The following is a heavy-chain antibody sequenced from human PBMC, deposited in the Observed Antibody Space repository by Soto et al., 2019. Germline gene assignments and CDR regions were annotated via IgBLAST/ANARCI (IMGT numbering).Heavy chain of an antibody. CDR2: IYYSGST. J-gene: IGHJ6*02. CDR3: ARASRDSRSWYPYYYYYYGMDV. Sequence: SETLSLTCTVSGGSISSGDYYWSWIRQPPGKGQEWIGYIYYSGSTYYNPSLKSRVTISVDTSKNQFSLKLSSVTATDTAVYYCARASRDSRSWYPYYYYYYGMDVWGQGTPVTVSS. V-gene: IGHV4-30-4*01. D-gene: IGHD6-13*01. CDR1: GGSISSGDYY.